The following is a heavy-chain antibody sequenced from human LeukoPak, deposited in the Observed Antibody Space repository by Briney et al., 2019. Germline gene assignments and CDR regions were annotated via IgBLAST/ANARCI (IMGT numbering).Heavy chain of an antibody. CDR1: GFTFSSYW. V-gene: IGHV3-7*03. CDR2: IKQDGSEK. J-gene: IGHJ3*02. CDR3: AKDIGRFPHALDI. Sequence: GGSLRLSCAASGFTFSSYWMSWVRQAPGKGLEWVANIKQDGSEKNYVDSVKGRFTISRDNAKNSLYLQMNSLRAEDTALYYCAKDIGRFPHALDIWGQGTMVTVSS. D-gene: IGHD1-26*01.